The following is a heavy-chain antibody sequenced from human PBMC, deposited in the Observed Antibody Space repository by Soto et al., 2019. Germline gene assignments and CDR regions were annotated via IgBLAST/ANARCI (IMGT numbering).Heavy chain of an antibody. Sequence: QVQLVQSGAEVKKPGSSVKVSCKASGGTFSSYAISWVRQAPGQGLEWMGGIIPIFGTANYAQKFQGRVTITADESTITAYMELSSLRSEDTAVYYCARKYCSSTSCYTPLGYYYYGMDVWGQGTTVTVSS. CDR3: ARKYCSSTSCYTPLGYYYYGMDV. J-gene: IGHJ6*02. CDR1: GGTFSSYA. D-gene: IGHD2-2*02. V-gene: IGHV1-69*01. CDR2: IIPIFGTA.